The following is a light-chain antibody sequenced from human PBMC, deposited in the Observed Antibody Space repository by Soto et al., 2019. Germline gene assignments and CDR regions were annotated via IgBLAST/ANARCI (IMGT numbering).Light chain of an antibody. Sequence: QSALTQPASVSGSPGQPITIPCTGTSGDVGGYNLVSWYQQHPGKAPKLMIYEVTERPSGVSNRFSGSKSGNTASLTISGLQPDDEADYYCCSYAGNSEVFGTGNKVTVL. V-gene: IGLV2-23*02. CDR2: EVT. J-gene: IGLJ1*01. CDR1: SGDVGGYNL. CDR3: CSYAGNSEV.